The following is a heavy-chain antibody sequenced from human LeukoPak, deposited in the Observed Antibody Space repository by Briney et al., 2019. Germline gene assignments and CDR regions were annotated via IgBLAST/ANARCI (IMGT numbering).Heavy chain of an antibody. CDR1: GFTFSNSA. D-gene: IGHD3-10*01. CDR3: VKFAPGLLSGDWFDP. Sequence: GGSLRLSCAASGFTFSNSALSSGRLSPGPGLQGFRGFGGTNVPNTWYADSVKGRFTISRDDSKSTLYLQMRSLRGEDTALYYCVKFAPGLLSGDWFDPWGQGTLVTVSS. V-gene: IGHV3-23*01. CDR2: FGGTNVPNT. J-gene: IGHJ5*02.